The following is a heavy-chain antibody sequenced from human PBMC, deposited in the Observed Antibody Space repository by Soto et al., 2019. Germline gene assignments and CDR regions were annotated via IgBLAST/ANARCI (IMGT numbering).Heavy chain of an antibody. Sequence: PSETLSLTCAVSGYSISSGYYWGWIRQPPGKGLEWIGSIYHSGSTYYNPSLKSRVTISVDTSKNQFSLKLSSVTAADTAVYYCARGHSGSYYYYYYYGMDVWGQGTTVTVSS. D-gene: IGHD1-26*01. CDR1: GYSISSGYY. J-gene: IGHJ6*02. CDR2: IYHSGST. V-gene: IGHV4-38-2*01. CDR3: ARGHSGSYYYYYYYGMDV.